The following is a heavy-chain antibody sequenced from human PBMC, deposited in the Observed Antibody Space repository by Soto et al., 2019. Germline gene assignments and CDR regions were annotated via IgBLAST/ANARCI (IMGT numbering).Heavy chain of an antibody. Sequence: SDTLSLTCTVSGGSLSSGGYYWSWVRQPPGKGLEWIGEIYHSGSTNYNPSLKSRVTISVDKSKNHFSLNLSSVTAADTAVYYCARDRGPSVAAAAPPQLYYFDSWGQGTLVTVSS. CDR3: ARDRGPSVAAAAPPQLYYFDS. CDR1: GGSLSSGGYY. CDR2: IYHSGST. J-gene: IGHJ4*02. V-gene: IGHV4-39*07. D-gene: IGHD6-13*01.